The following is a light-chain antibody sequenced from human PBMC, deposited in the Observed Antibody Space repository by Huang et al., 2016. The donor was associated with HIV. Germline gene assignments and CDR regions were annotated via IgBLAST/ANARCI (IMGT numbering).Light chain of an antibody. CDR3: QQYNTYSRT. V-gene: IGKV1-5*03. CDR2: TAS. J-gene: IGKJ1*01. Sequence: DIQMTQSPSTLSASVGDRVTITCRASQSISNWLAWYQQKPGKAPKLLIYTASSLESGVPSRFIGSGSETEFTLTISSLQPDDFATYYCQQYNTYSRTFGQGTKV. CDR1: QSISNW.